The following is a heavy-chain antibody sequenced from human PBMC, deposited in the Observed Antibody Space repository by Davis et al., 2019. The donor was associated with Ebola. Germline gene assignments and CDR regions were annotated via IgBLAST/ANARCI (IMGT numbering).Heavy chain of an antibody. J-gene: IGHJ4*02. V-gene: IGHV3-23*01. CDR2: ISTTGGST. D-gene: IGHD6-19*01. CDR3: ARAVAATWSPFDN. CDR1: GFTFSSYA. Sequence: GGSLRLSCAASGFTFSSYAMNWVRQAPGKGLEWVSSISTTGGSTYYADSVKGRFTISRGNSMNTLSLQMNSLRAEDTAVYYCARAVAATWSPFDNWGQGTLVSVS.